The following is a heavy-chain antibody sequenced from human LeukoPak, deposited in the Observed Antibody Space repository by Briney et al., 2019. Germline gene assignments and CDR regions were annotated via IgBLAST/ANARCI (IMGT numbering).Heavy chain of an antibody. CDR2: IRGGGTSE. J-gene: IGHJ3*02. CDR1: GFTFSAYA. CDR3: ARDPNGDYIGAFDM. V-gene: IGHV3-23*01. Sequence: GGSLRLSCTASGFTFSAYAMMWVRQAPGKWPEWVSAIRGGGTSEFYADSVKCRFRISRDNSKDTLFLQMNSLRAEDTAVYYCARDPNGDYIGAFDMWGPGTMVTVSS. D-gene: IGHD4-17*01.